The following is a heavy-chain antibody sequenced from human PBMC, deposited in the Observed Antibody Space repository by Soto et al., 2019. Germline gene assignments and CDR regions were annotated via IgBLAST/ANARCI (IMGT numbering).Heavy chain of an antibody. CDR2: INHSGST. V-gene: IGHV4-34*01. Sequence: PSETLSLTCAVYGGSFSGYYWSWIRQPPGKGLEWIGEINHSGSTNYNPSLKSRVTISVDTSKNQFSLKLSSVTAADTAVYYCARASPGYFDYWGQGTLVTVSS. CDR3: ARASPGYFDY. J-gene: IGHJ4*02. D-gene: IGHD3-22*01. CDR1: GGSFSGYY.